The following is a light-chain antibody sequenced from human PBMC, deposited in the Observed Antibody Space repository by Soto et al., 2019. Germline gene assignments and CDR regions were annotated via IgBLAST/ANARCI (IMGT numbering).Light chain of an antibody. J-gene: IGKJ1*01. Sequence: DIQMTQSPSSLSASVGDRVTITCRASQPIINYLNWYQQKSGGAPKLLIYGTSKLHSGVPSRLVGSGSATDFSLTINSLHPEDFATDICQQSYTTPWTFGRGTKVEVK. V-gene: IGKV1-39*01. CDR3: QQSYTTPWT. CDR2: GTS. CDR1: QPIINY.